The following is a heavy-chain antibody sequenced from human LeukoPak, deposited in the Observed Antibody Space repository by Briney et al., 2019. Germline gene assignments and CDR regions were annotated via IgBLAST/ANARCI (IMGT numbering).Heavy chain of an antibody. J-gene: IGHJ4*02. CDR2: IYSGGNT. Sequence: TLSLTCAVSGDSISSGGYSWSWIRQTPGKGLEWIGTIYSGGNTYYNPSLKSRVTISVDTSKNQFSLKLSSVTAAHTAVYYCARQGSRYYYPYYFDYWGQGTLVTVFS. D-gene: IGHD3-22*01. CDR1: GDSISSGGYS. CDR3: ARQGSRYYYPYYFDY. V-gene: IGHV4-30-2*03.